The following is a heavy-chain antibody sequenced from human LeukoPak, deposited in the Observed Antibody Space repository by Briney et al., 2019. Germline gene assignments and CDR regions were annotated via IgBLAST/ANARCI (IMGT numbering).Heavy chain of an antibody. J-gene: IGHJ3*02. D-gene: IGHD4-17*01. V-gene: IGHV1-18*04. CDR3: ARDDGDLADAFDI. Sequence: SVTVSYKASGYTFTNYGIILLRQAPAQPLEWLGWISAYNGNTNYAQKLQGRVTMTTDTSTSTAYMELRSLRSDDTAVYYCARDDGDLADAFDIWGQGTMVTVSS. CDR2: ISAYNGNT. CDR1: GYTFTNYG.